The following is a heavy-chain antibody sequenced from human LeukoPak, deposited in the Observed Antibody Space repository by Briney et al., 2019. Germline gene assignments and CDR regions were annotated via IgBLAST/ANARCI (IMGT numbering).Heavy chain of an antibody. J-gene: IGHJ3*02. CDR2: ISAYNGNT. V-gene: IGHV1-18*01. D-gene: IGHD3-16*02. CDR1: GYTFTSYG. CDR3: ARITFGGVIGAFDI. Sequence: ASVKVSCKASGYTFTSYGISWVRQVPGQGLEWMGWISAYNGNTNYAQKLQGRVTMTTDTSTSTAYMELRSLRSDDTAVYYCARITFGGVIGAFDIWGQGTMVTVSS.